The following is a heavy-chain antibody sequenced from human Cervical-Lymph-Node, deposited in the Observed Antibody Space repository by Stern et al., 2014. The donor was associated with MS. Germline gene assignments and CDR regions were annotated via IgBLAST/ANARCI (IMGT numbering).Heavy chain of an antibody. D-gene: IGHD6-6*01. J-gene: IGHJ5*02. V-gene: IGHV4-39*01. CDR3: ARSIATRPVGTWFDP. CDR1: GGSISSGSYY. Sequence: QVQLQESGPGLVKPSETLSLTCTVSGGSISSGSYYWGWIRQPPGKGLEWIGNIDSGPTYYNSSLQSRVTIFVATSKNQFSLKLSSVTAADTAVYYCARSIATRPVGTWFDPWGQGTLVTVSS. CDR2: IDSGPT.